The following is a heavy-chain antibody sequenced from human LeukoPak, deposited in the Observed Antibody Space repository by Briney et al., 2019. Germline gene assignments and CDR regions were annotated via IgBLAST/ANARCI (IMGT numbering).Heavy chain of an antibody. D-gene: IGHD3-10*01. J-gene: IGHJ4*02. V-gene: IGHV3-20*01. Sequence: GGSVRLSCAASGFTFDDYAMSWVRQAPGKGLEWVSGINWNGGSTSYADSVKGRFTISRDNAKNSLYLQMNSLRAEDTALYHCARVNYGSGSYEFDYWGQGTLVTVSS. CDR3: ARVNYGSGSYEFDY. CDR1: GFTFDDYA. CDR2: INWNGGST.